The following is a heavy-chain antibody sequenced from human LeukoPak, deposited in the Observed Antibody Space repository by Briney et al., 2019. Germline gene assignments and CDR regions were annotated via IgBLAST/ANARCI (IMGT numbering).Heavy chain of an antibody. CDR2: ISYDGSNK. CDR1: GFTFSSYA. Sequence: GGSLRLSCAASGFTFSSYAMHWVRQAPGKGLGWVAVISYDGSNKYYADSVKGRFTISRDNSKNTLYLQMNSLRAEDTAVYYCARETYYYGSGSYFSDAFDIWGQGTMVTVSS. V-gene: IGHV3-30*04. J-gene: IGHJ3*02. CDR3: ARETYYYGSGSYFSDAFDI. D-gene: IGHD3-10*01.